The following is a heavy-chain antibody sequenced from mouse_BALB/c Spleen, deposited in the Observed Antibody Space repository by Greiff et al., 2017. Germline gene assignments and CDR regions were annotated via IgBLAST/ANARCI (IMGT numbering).Heavy chain of an antibody. CDR1: GFTFSSYG. CDR3: AFYSMDY. D-gene: IGHD2-1*01. J-gene: IGHJ4*01. Sequence: EVKLQESGGGLVQPGGSLKLSCAASGFTFSSYGMSWVRQTPDKRLELVATINSNGGSTYYPDSVKGRFTISRDNAKNTLYLQMSSLKSEDTAMYYCAFYSMDYWGQGTSVTVSS. V-gene: IGHV5-6-3*01. CDR2: INSNGGST.